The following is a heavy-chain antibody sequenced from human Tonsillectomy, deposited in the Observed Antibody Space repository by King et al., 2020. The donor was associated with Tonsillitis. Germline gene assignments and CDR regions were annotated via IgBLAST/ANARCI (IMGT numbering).Heavy chain of an antibody. J-gene: IGHJ6*03. Sequence: VQLVESGGGLVQPGGSLRLSCAASGFSFSSYWMSWVRQAPGKGLEWGANIKQDGSDKYYVDSVKGRFTISRDNAKNSLFLQMNSLRAEDTAVYYCARLGILLSGSLYSSYYMDVWGKGTTVTVSS. CDR1: GFSFSSYW. D-gene: IGHD3-22*01. V-gene: IGHV3-7*01. CDR2: IKQDGSDK. CDR3: ARLGILLSGSLYSSYYMDV.